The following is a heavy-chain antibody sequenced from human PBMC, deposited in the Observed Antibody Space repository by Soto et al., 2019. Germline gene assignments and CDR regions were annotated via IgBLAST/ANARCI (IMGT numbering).Heavy chain of an antibody. CDR1: GGPVSGDDLY. Sequence: SETLSLTCVVSGGPVSGDDLYWSWIRHLPGKGLEWIANVYHTGTTYYNPALKSRVYMSVDTSQSQFSLILASVTAADTAVYYCARALVTDYNSRDHHYYFAMDVWGQGTSVTVSS. V-gene: IGHV4-31*02. CDR3: ARALVTDYNSRDHHYYFAMDV. J-gene: IGHJ6*02. D-gene: IGHD3-22*01. CDR2: VYHTGTT.